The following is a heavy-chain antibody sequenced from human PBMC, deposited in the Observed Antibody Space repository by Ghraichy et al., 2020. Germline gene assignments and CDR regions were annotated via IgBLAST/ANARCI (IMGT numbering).Heavy chain of an antibody. V-gene: IGHV4-39*01. Sequence: SETLSLTCTVSGGSISSSSYYWGWIRQPPGKGLEWIGSIYYSGSTYYNPSLKSRVTISVDTSKNQFSLKLSSVTAADTAVYYCARLTGYSSGWYMVDYWGQETLVAVSS. J-gene: IGHJ4*02. CDR3: ARLTGYSSGWYMVDY. D-gene: IGHD6-19*01. CDR1: GGSISSSSYY. CDR2: IYYSGST.